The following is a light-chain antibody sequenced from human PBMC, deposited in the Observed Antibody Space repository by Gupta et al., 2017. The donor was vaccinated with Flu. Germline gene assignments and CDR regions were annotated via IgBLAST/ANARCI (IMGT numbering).Light chain of an antibody. J-gene: IGKJ1*01. V-gene: IGKV1-39*01. CDR2: AAS. CDR3: KQSLQNPRT. Sequence: DIQMTQSPPSLSASVGDRVTITCRASQSISSYLNWYQQKPGKAPKLLIYAASSLQSGVPSRFSGSGSGTDFTLKISSMKTDDVGAYYCKQSLQNPRTFGQGTKVE. CDR1: QSISSY.